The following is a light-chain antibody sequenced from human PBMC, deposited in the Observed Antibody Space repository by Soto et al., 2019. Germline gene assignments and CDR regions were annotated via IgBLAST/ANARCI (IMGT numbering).Light chain of an antibody. J-gene: IGKJ5*01. CDR2: DAS. V-gene: IGKV1-5*01. CDR1: QSISRG. CDR3: QQYNSYPMT. Sequence: DIQMTQSPSTLSASVGDGVTITCRASQSISRGVAWYQQKPGKAPKVLIYDASSLESGVPSRFSGSGSGTEFTLTISSLQPDDFATYYCQQYNSYPMTFGQGTRLEIK.